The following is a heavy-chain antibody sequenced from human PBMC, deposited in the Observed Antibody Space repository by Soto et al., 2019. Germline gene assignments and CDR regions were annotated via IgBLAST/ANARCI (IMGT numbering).Heavy chain of an antibody. CDR1: GYTFTGYY. Sequence: GASVKVSCKASGYTFTGYYMHWVRQAPGQGLEWMGWINPNSGGTNYAQKFQGWVTMTRDTSISTAYMELSRLRSDDTAVYYCARDGDGAAPAFDIWGQGTMVTVSS. CDR2: INPNSGGT. CDR3: ARDGDGAAPAFDI. V-gene: IGHV1-2*04. D-gene: IGHD6-6*01. J-gene: IGHJ3*02.